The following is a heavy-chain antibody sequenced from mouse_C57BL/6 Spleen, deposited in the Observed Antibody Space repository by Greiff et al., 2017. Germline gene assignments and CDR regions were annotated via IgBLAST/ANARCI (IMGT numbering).Heavy chain of an antibody. D-gene: IGHD3-2*02. Sequence: VQLLQSGPELVKPGASVKISCKASGYSFTDYNMNWVKQSNGKSLEWIGVINPNYGTTRYNQKFKGKATLTVDQSYSTAYMQLNSLTSEDSAVYYCARWDSSGYAWFAYWGQGTLVTVSA. CDR1: GYSFTDYN. CDR3: ARWDSSGYAWFAY. CDR2: INPNYGTT. V-gene: IGHV1-39*01. J-gene: IGHJ3*01.